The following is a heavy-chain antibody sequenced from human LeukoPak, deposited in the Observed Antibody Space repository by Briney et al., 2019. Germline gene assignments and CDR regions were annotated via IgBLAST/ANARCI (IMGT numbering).Heavy chain of an antibody. V-gene: IGHV4-4*02. CDR2: IYHSGIT. D-gene: IGHD1-26*01. Sequence: SETLSLTCAVSGGSISSSNWWSWVRQPPGKGLEWIGEIYHSGITNYNPSLKSRVTLSVDKSKNQFSLKLSSVTAADTAVYYCASHSRYSGSYANFDYWGQGTLVTVSS. J-gene: IGHJ4*02. CDR1: GGSISSSNW. CDR3: ASHSRYSGSYANFDY.